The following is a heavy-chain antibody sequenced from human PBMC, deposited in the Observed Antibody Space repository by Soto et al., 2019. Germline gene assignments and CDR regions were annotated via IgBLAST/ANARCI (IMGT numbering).Heavy chain of an antibody. CDR3: AREGSGYNF. V-gene: IGHV1-69*13. D-gene: IGHD5-12*01. J-gene: IGHJ1*01. CDR2: IIPVFGRP. CDR1: GGTFSSFG. Sequence: GASVKVSCKASGGTFSSFGISWVRQAPGQGLEWMGGIIPVFGRPNYAQRFRGRLTITADESTNTGYMELIDLRSEDTAVYYWAREGSGYNFWGQGTQVTVSS.